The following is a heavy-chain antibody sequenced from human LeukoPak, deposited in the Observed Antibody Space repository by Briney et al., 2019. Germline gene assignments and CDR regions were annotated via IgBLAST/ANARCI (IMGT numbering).Heavy chain of an antibody. CDR2: IYYSGST. Sequence: LRLSCAASGLTFSDYYMSWIRQHPGKGLEWIGYIYYSGSTYYNPSLKSRVTISADTSKNQFSLKLSSVTAADTAVYYCARIPLGPDGYNSRWGQGALVTVSS. D-gene: IGHD5-24*01. CDR3: ARIPLGPDGYNSR. V-gene: IGHV4-31*02. CDR1: GLTFSDYY. J-gene: IGHJ4*02.